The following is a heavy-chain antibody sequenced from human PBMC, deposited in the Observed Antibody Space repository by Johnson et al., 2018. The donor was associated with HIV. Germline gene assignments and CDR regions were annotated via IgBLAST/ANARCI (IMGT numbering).Heavy chain of an antibody. V-gene: IGHV3-48*04. Sequence: VQLVESGGGLVQPGGSLRLSCAASGFTFSSYAMSWVRQAPGKGLEWVSSINSDGSSTSYADSVKGRFTISRDNAKNSLYLQMNSLRAEDTAVYYCARTPSLPGAFDIWGQGTMVTVSS. CDR1: GFTFSSYA. J-gene: IGHJ3*02. CDR2: INSDGSST. CDR3: ARTPSLPGAFDI.